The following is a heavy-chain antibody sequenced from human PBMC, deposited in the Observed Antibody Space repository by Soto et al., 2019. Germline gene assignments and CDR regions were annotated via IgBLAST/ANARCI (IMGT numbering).Heavy chain of an antibody. CDR2: INHSGST. D-gene: IGHD2-2*01. CDR1: GGSFSGYY. CDR3: ARRERYSSSTSCYVLPYNWFDH. V-gene: IGHV4-34*01. Sequence: QVQLQQWGAGLLKPSETLSLTCAVYGGSFSGYYWSWIRQPPGKGLEWIGEINHSGSTNYNPTLKSRVTISVDTSKTQFSLTLSSVTGADTAVYYCARRERYSSSTSCYVLPYNWFDHWGQGTLVTVSS. J-gene: IGHJ5*02.